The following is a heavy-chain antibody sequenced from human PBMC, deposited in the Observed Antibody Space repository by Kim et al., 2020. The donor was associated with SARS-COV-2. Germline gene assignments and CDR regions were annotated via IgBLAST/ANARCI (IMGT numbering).Heavy chain of an antibody. D-gene: IGHD2-2*01. CDR1: GFTFSSYW. CDR3: ARGGVVPAFNHNWFAP. Sequence: GGSLRLSCAASGFTFSSYWMNWVRQAPGKGLEWVANINQDGSEKYYVDSVKGRFTISRENAKNSLYLQLNSLRAEDTGLDYCARGGVVPAFNHNWFAPWGQRPVLTLSS. J-gene: IGHJ5*02. V-gene: IGHV3-7*03. CDR2: INQDGSEK.